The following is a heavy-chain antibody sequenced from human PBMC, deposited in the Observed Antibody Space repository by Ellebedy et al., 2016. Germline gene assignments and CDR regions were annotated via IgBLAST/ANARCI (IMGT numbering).Heavy chain of an antibody. J-gene: IGHJ4*02. D-gene: IGHD2-15*01. CDR1: GGSISSGGYY. CDR2: IYYSGST. Sequence: SETLSLTXTVSGGSISSGGYYWSWIRQHPGKGLEWIGYIYYSGSTYYNPSLKSRVTISVDTSKNQFSLKLSSVTAADTAVYYCARDSPFYCSGGSCYPSAAFDYWGQGTLVTVSS. CDR3: ARDSPFYCSGGSCYPSAAFDY. V-gene: IGHV4-31*03.